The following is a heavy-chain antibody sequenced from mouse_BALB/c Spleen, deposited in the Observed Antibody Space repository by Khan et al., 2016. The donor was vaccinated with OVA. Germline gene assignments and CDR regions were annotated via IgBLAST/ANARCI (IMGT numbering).Heavy chain of an antibody. V-gene: IGHV5-17*02. Sequence: EVELVESGGGLVQPGGSRKLSCAASGFTFSTYGMHWVRQAPEKGLEWVAYISGDSSTVYYADTVKGRFTISRDNPKNTLFLQMTSLMSEDTAGYYCGTSYFYGYYFDYWGPGTTLTVSS. CDR2: ISGDSSTV. CDR3: GTSYFYGYYFDY. CDR1: GFTFSTYG. D-gene: IGHD1-1*01. J-gene: IGHJ2*01.